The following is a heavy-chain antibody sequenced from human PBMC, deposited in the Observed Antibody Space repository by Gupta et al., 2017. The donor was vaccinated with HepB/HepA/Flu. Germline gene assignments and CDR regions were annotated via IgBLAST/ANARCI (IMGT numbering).Heavy chain of an antibody. CDR3: AQATASGGLS. V-gene: IGHV1-2*02. CDR1: GCSFTDSY. J-gene: IGHJ5*02. CDR2: IRTGDGGT. Sequence: VQPVQPATEVPKPGASVNASCRTSGCSFTDSYLHWVRQAPGQGLEWMGWIRTGDGGTKYAQNRQGSVAMTSDTSISTAYMELNRLTSADTGMDYCAQATASGGLSWGQGTVVTVSS. D-gene: IGHD2-21*02.